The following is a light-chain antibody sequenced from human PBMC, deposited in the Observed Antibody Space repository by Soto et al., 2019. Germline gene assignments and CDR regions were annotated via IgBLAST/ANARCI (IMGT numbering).Light chain of an antibody. CDR2: AAS. CDR1: ESIDNW. J-gene: IGKJ5*01. Sequence: DIQMTQSPSTLSASVVDTVTITCLASESIDNWLAWYQQKPGKAPKLLIFAASTLQSGVPSRFSGSGYGTDFTLTITTLQPEDVGIYYCQQCHATPLTFGQGTRLEIK. V-gene: IGKV1-5*01. CDR3: QQCHATPLT.